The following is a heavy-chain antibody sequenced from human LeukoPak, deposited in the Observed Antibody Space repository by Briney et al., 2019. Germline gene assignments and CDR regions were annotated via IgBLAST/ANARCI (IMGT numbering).Heavy chain of an antibody. CDR2: INHSGST. V-gene: IGHV4-34*01. CDR1: GGSFSGYY. CDR3: ARGDLMVTAAYYYYGMDV. J-gene: IGHJ6*02. Sequence: SETLSLTCAVYGGSFSGYYWSWIRQPPGKGLEWIGEINHSGSTNYNPSLKSRVTISVDTSKNQSSLKLSSVTAADTAVYYCARGDLMVTAAYYYYGMDVWGQGTTVTVSS. D-gene: IGHD2-21*02.